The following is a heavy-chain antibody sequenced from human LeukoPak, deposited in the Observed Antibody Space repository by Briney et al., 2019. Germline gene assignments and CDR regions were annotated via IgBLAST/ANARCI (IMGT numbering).Heavy chain of an antibody. Sequence: PGGSLTHSCAASGYTFSHYSVNWVRQAPGKGLEWVSSISSTSDYIYYADSVKGRFTISRDNTKSSLYLQMNSLRAEDTAVYYCVSGSDPDSTWENYRLDAFDIWGQGTTVIVSS. J-gene: IGHJ3*02. CDR2: ISSTSDYI. V-gene: IGHV3-21*01. D-gene: IGHD3-16*02. CDR3: VSGSDPDSTWENYRLDAFDI. CDR1: GYTFSHYS.